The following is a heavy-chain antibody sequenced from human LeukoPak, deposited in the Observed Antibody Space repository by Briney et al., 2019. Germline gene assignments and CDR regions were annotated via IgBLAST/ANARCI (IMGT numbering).Heavy chain of an antibody. J-gene: IGHJ5*02. D-gene: IGHD6-13*01. V-gene: IGHV4-4*07. Sequence: SETLSLTCTVSGGSISSYYWSWIRQPAGKGLEWIGRIYTSGSTNCNPSLKSRVTMSVDTSKNQFSLKLSSVTAADTAVYYCARDRGGYSSSWYSNWFDPWGQGTLVTVSS. CDR1: GGSISSYY. CDR3: ARDRGGYSSSWYSNWFDP. CDR2: IYTSGST.